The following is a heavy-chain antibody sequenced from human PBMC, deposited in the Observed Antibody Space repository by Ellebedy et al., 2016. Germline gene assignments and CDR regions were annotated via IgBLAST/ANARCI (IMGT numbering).Heavy chain of an antibody. V-gene: IGHV4-39*01. CDR2: IYFSGST. Sequence: SETLSLTCTVSGGSXFRSTXYWGXXRQPPVLGLEWIGSIYFSGSTYYNPSLKSRVTISVDTSKKQFSLRLSSVTAADTAVYYCARHQASYGSGRDYTNYYGMDVWGQGTTVTVSS. CDR3: ARHQASYGSGRDYTNYYGMDV. J-gene: IGHJ6*02. D-gene: IGHD3-10*01. CDR1: GGSXFRSTXY.